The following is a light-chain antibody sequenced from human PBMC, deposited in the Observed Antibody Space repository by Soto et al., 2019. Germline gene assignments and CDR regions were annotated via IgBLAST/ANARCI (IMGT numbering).Light chain of an antibody. CDR1: QSVSSIF. V-gene: IGKV3-20*01. Sequence: EIVLTQSPGNLSLSPGERATLSCRASQSVSSIFLAWYQQRPGQAPRLLIYGASSRATDIPDRFSGSGSGTDFTLTITRLEPDDFAVYYCQQYGSSPFTFGPGTRVDIK. CDR2: GAS. J-gene: IGKJ3*01. CDR3: QQYGSSPFT.